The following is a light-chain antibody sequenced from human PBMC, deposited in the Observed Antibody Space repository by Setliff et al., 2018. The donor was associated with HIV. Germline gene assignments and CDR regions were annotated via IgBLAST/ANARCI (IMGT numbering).Light chain of an antibody. J-gene: IGLJ1*01. CDR2: DVS. CDR1: SSDVGGYNY. V-gene: IGLV2-14*01. CDR3: SSYTSSSTYV. Sequence: QSALTQPASVSGSPGQSITISCTGTSSDVGGYNYVSWYQQHPGKAPKFMIYDVSKRPSGVSNRFSGSKSGNTASLTISGPQAEDEADYYCSSYTSSSTYVFGPGTKVTVL.